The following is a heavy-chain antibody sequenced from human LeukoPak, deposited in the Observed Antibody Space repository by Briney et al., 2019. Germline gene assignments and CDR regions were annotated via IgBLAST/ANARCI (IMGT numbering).Heavy chain of an antibody. CDR2: ISGSGGST. CDR3: AKEVAAAGWYYFGY. CDR1: GFIFSCYA. J-gene: IGHJ4*02. Sequence: GGSLRLCCAASGFIFSCYAMSWVRQAPGQGLELVSAISGSGGSTYYADSVKGRFTISRDNSKNTLYLQMNSLRAEDTAVYYCAKEVAAAGWYYFGYWGQGTLVTVSS. D-gene: IGHD6-13*01. V-gene: IGHV3-23*01.